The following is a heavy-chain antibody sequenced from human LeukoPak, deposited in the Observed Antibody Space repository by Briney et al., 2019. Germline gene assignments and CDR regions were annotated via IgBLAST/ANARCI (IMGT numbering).Heavy chain of an antibody. Sequence: SETLSLTCTVSGGSISSYYWSWIRQPPGKGLEWIGYIYYSGSTNYNPSLKSRVTISVDTSKNQFSLKLSSVTAADTAAYYCARVAIGVDYWGQGTQVTVSS. CDR3: ARVAIGVDY. V-gene: IGHV4-59*01. CDR2: IYYSGST. CDR1: GGSISSYY. D-gene: IGHD3-22*01. J-gene: IGHJ4*02.